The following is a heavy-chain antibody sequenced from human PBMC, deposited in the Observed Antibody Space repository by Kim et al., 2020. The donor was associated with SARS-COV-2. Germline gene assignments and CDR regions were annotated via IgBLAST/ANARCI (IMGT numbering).Heavy chain of an antibody. J-gene: IGHJ4*02. D-gene: IGHD5-12*01. Sequence: DSVKGRFTTSRDSSKNTLYLQMNSLRAEDTAVYYCTTSGCRAGYTCSHDYWGQGTLVTVS. CDR3: TTSGCRAGYTCSHDY. V-gene: IGHV3-53*01.